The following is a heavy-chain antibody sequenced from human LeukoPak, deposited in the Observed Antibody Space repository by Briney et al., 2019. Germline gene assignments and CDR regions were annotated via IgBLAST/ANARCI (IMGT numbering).Heavy chain of an antibody. V-gene: IGHV4-59*08. J-gene: IGHJ4*02. CDR3: ARRGGHGGSFDY. D-gene: IGHD4-23*01. Sequence: PSETLSLTCTVSSGSISGYYWSWVRQPPGKGLEWIGYIYYSGSGSTNYNPSLKSRVTISVDTSENQFSLKLSSVTAADTAVYYCARRGGHGGSFDYWGQGTLVTVSS. CDR1: SGSISGYY. CDR2: IYYSGSGST.